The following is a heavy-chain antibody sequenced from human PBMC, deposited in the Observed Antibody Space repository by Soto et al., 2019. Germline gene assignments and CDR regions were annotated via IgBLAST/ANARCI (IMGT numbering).Heavy chain of an antibody. J-gene: IGHJ6*02. CDR1: GGTFNNYA. V-gene: IGHV1-69*01. Sequence: SVKVSCKTSGGTFNNYAIYWVRQAPGQGLDWMGGLIPLFNTPNYAQQFQGRVTITAAESTSTAYMELRSLRSDDTAVYYCARDPTNTAMVPRGMDVWGQGTTVTVSS. CDR2: LIPLFNTP. D-gene: IGHD5-18*01. CDR3: ARDPTNTAMVPRGMDV.